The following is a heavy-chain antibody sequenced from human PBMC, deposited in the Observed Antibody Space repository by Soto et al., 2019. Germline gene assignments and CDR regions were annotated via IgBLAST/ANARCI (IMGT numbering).Heavy chain of an antibody. V-gene: IGHV1-8*01. D-gene: IGHD4-17*01. CDR3: VRSDYGDLDY. CDR2: VNPKTGNT. CDR1: GYTFTNYD. Sequence: QVQLVQSGSEVKKPGASVKVSCKASGYTFTNYDLHWVRQASGQGLEWMGWVNPKTGNTAYAQKCQGRVTMSRDTSVTAAYMELSSLTSEDTAVYFCVRSDYGDLDYWGQGTRVTVSS. J-gene: IGHJ4*02.